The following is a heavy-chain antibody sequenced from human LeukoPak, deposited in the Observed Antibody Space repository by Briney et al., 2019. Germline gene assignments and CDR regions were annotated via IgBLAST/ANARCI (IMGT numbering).Heavy chain of an antibody. V-gene: IGHV4-34*01. Sequence: PSETLSLTCAVYGGSFSGYYWSWIRHPPGKGLEWIGEINHSGSTNYNPSLKSRVTISVDTSKNQFSLKLSSVTAADTAVYYCAREPDYGDYGNAFDIWGQGTMVTVSS. J-gene: IGHJ3*02. D-gene: IGHD4-17*01. CDR3: AREPDYGDYGNAFDI. CDR2: INHSGST. CDR1: GGSFSGYY.